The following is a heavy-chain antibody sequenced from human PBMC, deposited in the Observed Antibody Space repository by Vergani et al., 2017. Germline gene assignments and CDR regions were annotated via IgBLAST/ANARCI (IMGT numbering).Heavy chain of an antibody. CDR2: IKQDGSEK. J-gene: IGHJ6*02. CDR3: AREGYCSGGSCYFPGMDV. CDR1: GFTFSSYW. D-gene: IGHD2-15*01. V-gene: IGHV3-7*03. Sequence: EVQLVESGGGLVQPGGSLRLSCAASGFTFSSYWMSWVRQAPGKGLEWVANIKQDGSEKYYVDSVKGRFIISRDNAKNSLYLQMNSLRAEDTAVYYCAREGYCSGGSCYFPGMDVWGQGTTVTVSS.